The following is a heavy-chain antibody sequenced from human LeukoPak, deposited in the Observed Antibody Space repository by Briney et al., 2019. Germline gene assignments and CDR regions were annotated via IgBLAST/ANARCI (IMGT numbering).Heavy chain of an antibody. V-gene: IGHV4-34*01. CDR1: GGSFSGYY. CDR3: ARQRGISTLGYSSSWYWFDP. D-gene: IGHD6-13*01. CDR2: INHSGGT. J-gene: IGHJ5*02. Sequence: PSETLSLTCAVYGGSFSGYYWSWIRQPPGKGLEWIGEINHSGGTNYNPSLKSRVTISVDTSKNQFSLKLSSVTAADTAVYYCARQRGISTLGYSSSWYWFDPWGQGTLVTVSS.